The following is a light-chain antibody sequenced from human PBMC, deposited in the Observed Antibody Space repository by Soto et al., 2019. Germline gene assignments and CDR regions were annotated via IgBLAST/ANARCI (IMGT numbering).Light chain of an antibody. CDR1: QSVSSSY. Sequence: EIVLTQSPGTLSLSPGERATLSCRASQSVSSSYLAWYQQKPGQAPRLLIYGASSRATGIPDRFSGSGSGTDFTLNISRLEPEEFAGYYCQQYGSSWTFGQGTNVEIK. CDR3: QQYGSSWT. J-gene: IGKJ1*01. V-gene: IGKV3-20*01. CDR2: GAS.